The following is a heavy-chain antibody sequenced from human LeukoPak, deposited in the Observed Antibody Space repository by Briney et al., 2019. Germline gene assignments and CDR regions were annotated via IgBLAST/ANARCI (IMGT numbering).Heavy chain of an antibody. V-gene: IGHV3-74*01. CDR2: IKNDGSDA. J-gene: IGHJ4*02. CDR3: ARPIVTTINSLDD. CDR1: GFTLSSSW. D-gene: IGHD5-12*01. Sequence: GGSLRVSCEASGFTLSSSWMHWVRQAPGKGLVWVSRIKNDGSDASYADSVKGRFTISRDNAKNTLYLQMNSLRAEDTAIYYCARPIVTTINSLDDWGQGTLVTVSS.